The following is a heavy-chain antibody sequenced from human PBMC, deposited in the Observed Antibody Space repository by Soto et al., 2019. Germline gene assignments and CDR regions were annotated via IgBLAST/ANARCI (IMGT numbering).Heavy chain of an antibody. J-gene: IGHJ6*03. Sequence: SETLSLTCTVSGVSISSYYWIWIRQPPGKGLEWIGYIYYSGSTNYNPSLKSRVTISVDTSKNQFSLKLSSVTAADTAVYYCVGYSGYDRLSSYYYYMDVWGKGTTVTVSS. CDR2: IYYSGST. CDR1: GVSISSYY. V-gene: IGHV4-59*01. CDR3: VGYSGYDRLSSYYYYMDV. D-gene: IGHD5-12*01.